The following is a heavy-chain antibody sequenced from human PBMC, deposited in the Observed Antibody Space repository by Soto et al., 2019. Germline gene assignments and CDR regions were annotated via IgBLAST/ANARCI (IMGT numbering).Heavy chain of an antibody. V-gene: IGHV4-59*12. CDR3: ARLGGYYQACPY. Sequence: PSETLSLTCTVSGSPISSYYWSWFRQSPGQGLEWVGYIYYTGTTTYSPSLKSRLTISVDASKSQLSLNLRSVTAADTAVYFCARLGGYYQACPYWGHGALVTVS. CDR1: GSPISSYY. J-gene: IGHJ1*01. D-gene: IGHD3-22*01. CDR2: IYYTGTT.